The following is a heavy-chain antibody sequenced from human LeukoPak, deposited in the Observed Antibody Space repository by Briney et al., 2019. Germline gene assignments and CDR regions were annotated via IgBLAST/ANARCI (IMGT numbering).Heavy chain of an antibody. CDR1: GVSINSNL. Sequence: SETLSLTCTVSGVSINSNLWTWIRQPPGKGLEWVGYIYDTGNTNYNPTLKSRVAISVDRSKNQFSLKLSSVTAADTAVYYCARTGILRPGYCSSTSCYTGIDYWGQGTLVTVSS. J-gene: IGHJ4*02. V-gene: IGHV4-59*12. CDR3: ARTGILRPGYCSSTSCYTGIDY. D-gene: IGHD2-2*02. CDR2: IYDTGNT.